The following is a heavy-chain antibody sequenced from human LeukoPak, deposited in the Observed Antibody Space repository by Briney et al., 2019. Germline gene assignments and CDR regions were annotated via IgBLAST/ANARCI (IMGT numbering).Heavy chain of an antibody. V-gene: IGHV5-51*01. Sequence: GESLKISSQGSGYSFTSYWIGWVRPMPGKGLEWMGIIHPDDSDTTYSPSLQGRVPFSADKSISTAYLQWSSLEASDTAMYFCARTTRWGGGYYSDQWGRGTLVSVSS. CDR2: IHPDDSDT. CDR3: ARTTRWGGGYYSDQ. CDR1: GYSFTSYW. D-gene: IGHD2-21*01. J-gene: IGHJ4*02.